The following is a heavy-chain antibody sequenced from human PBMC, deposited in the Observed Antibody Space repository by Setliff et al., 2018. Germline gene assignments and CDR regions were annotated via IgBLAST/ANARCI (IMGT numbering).Heavy chain of an antibody. V-gene: IGHV4-39*01. CDR1: GGSIVSKSFY. Sequence: SETLSLTCTVSGGSIVSKSFYWGWLRQPPGKGLEWIGRFYYNTGATYYNPSLEGRGTISVDTSKNPFSLKFSSVTAADAAFYYCARHPDGRIVPFDYWGQGILVTVSS. J-gene: IGHJ4*02. CDR2: FYYNTGAT. CDR3: ARHPDGRIVPFDY. D-gene: IGHD1-26*01.